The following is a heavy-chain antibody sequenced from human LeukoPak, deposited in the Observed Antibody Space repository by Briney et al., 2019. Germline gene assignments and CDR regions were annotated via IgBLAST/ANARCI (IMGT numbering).Heavy chain of an antibody. V-gene: IGHV3-21*01. CDR2: ISCSRSYI. D-gene: IGHD3-3*01. J-gene: IGHJ4*02. CDR1: GFTFSSYI. CDR3: ARDQYDFWSGYYGGSLDY. Sequence: GGSLRLSCAASGFTFSSYIMNWVRPAPGKGREWVSSISCSRSYIYYADSVKGRFTISRDNAKNSLYLQMNSLRAEDTAVYYCARDQYDFWSGYYGGSLDYWGQGTLVTVSS.